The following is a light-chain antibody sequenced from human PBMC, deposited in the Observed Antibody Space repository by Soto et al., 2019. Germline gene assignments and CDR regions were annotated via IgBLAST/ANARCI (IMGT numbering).Light chain of an antibody. CDR2: DAS. CDR1: QSINNW. V-gene: IGKV1-5*01. Sequence: DIQMTQSPSTLSASVGDRVTITCGASQSINNWLAWYQQKPGKAPKFLIYDASNLESGVPSRFSGSASGTEFTLTISSLQPDDFATYYCQQYDNYPLTFGGGTKVDI. J-gene: IGKJ4*01. CDR3: QQYDNYPLT.